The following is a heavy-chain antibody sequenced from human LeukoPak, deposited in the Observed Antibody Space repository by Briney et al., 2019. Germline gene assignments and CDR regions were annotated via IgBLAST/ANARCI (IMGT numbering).Heavy chain of an antibody. V-gene: IGHV3-9*01. CDR1: GFTFDDYA. CDR2: ISWNSGSI. CDR3: ARVRVGAYDFEY. D-gene: IGHD3-10*01. Sequence: GGSLRLSCAASGFTFDDYAVHWVRQAPGKGLEWVSGISWNSGSIGYADSVKGRFTISRDNAKNSLYLQMNSLRAEDTAVYYCARVRVGAYDFEYWGQGTLVTVSS. J-gene: IGHJ4*02.